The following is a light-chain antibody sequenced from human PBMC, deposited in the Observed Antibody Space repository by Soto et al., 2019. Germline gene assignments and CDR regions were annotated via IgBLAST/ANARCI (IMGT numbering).Light chain of an antibody. V-gene: IGKV1-5*03. CDR2: KAS. CDR3: QQYSSYPHT. J-gene: IGKJ2*01. CDR1: QSINMW. Sequence: DIQMTQSPSTLSASVGDRVTITCRASQSINMWLAWYQQKPGKAPKLLIYKASFLESGVPSRLSGSGSGTAFTLTIRSLQPDDSATYYCQQYSSYPHTFGQGTKLAIK.